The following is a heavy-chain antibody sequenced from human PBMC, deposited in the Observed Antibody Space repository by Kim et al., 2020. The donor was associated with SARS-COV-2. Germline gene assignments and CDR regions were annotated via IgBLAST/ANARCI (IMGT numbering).Heavy chain of an antibody. D-gene: IGHD3-10*01. CDR1: GFTVSSNY. CDR2: IYSGGST. CDR3: ARDVRYGSGSGYYYYGMDV. Sequence: GGSLRLSCAASGFTVSSNYMSWVRQAPGKGLEWVSVIYSGGSTYYADSVKGRFTISRDNSKNTLYLQMNSLRAEDTAVYYCARDVRYGSGSGYYYYGMDVWGQGTTVTVSS. J-gene: IGHJ6*02. V-gene: IGHV3-53*01.